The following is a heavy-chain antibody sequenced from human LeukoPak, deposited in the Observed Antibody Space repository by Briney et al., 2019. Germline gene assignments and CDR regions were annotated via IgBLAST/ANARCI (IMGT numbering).Heavy chain of an antibody. J-gene: IGHJ4*02. V-gene: IGHV1-2*02. CDR2: INPNSGGT. D-gene: IGHD6-13*01. Sequence: ASVKVSCKASGYTFTSYGISWVRQAPGQGLEWMGWINPNSGGTNYAQKFQGRVTMTRDTSISTAYMELSRLRSDDTAVYYCARDHNLELVFDFWGQGTLVTVSS. CDR3: ARDHNLELVFDF. CDR1: GYTFTSYG.